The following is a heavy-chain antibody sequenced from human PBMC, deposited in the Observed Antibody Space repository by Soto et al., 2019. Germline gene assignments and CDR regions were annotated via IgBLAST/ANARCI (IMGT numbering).Heavy chain of an antibody. CDR1: GGSISSGDYY. Sequence: SETLSLTCAVSGGSISSGDYYWSWIRQPPGKGLEWIGYIYYSGSTYYNPSLKSRVTISVDTSKNQFSLKLSSVTAADTAVYYCARVKRRPRHHGMDVWGQGTTVTVSS. CDR2: IYYSGST. J-gene: IGHJ6*02. V-gene: IGHV4-30-4*01. CDR3: ARVKRRPRHHGMDV.